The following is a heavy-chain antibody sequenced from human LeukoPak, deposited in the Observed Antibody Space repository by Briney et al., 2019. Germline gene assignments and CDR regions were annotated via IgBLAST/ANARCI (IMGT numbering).Heavy chain of an antibody. CDR1: GGTFSSYA. V-gene: IGHV1-69*13. D-gene: IGHD6-19*01. J-gene: IGHJ4*02. Sequence: SVKVSCKASGGTFSSYAISWVRQAPGQGLEWMGGIIPIFGTANYAQKFQGRVTITADESTSTAYMELSSLRSEGTAVYYCAGDQYSSPYGAGYWGQGTLVTVSS. CDR3: AGDQYSSPYGAGY. CDR2: IIPIFGTA.